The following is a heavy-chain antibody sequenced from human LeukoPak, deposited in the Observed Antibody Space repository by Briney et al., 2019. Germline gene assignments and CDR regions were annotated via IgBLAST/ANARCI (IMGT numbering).Heavy chain of an antibody. J-gene: IGHJ4*02. CDR2: LDTDEKIT. Sequence: PGGSLRLSCAAPGFTVNTYIMHWVRQAPGKGLVWVSRLDTDEKITTYADSVKGRFTISRDNAKNMLYLQMNSLRVEDTAVYYCVRDKDGYNFWGQRTLVTVSS. CDR1: GFTVNTYI. D-gene: IGHD5-24*01. CDR3: VRDKDGYNF. V-gene: IGHV3-74*01.